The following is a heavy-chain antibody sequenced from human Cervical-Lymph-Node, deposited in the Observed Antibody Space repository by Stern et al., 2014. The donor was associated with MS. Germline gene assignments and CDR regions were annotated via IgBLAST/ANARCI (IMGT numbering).Heavy chain of an antibody. D-gene: IGHD4-17*01. J-gene: IGHJ1*01. V-gene: IGHV3-53*01. CDR3: AATATTFEYFHH. CDR1: GFTVISHY. Sequence: VQLVESGGGLIQPGGSLRLSCAASGFTVISHYMSWVRQAPGKGLEWLSTLYSESGTYYADSVKGRFTISRDNYRNTLSLQMNSLRPGDTAVYYCAATATTFEYFHHWGQGTLVTVYS. CDR2: LYSESGT.